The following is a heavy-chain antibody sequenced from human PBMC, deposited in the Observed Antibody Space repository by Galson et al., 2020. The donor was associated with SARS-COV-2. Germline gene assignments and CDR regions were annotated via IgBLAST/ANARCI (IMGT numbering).Heavy chain of an antibody. J-gene: IGHJ4*02. V-gene: IGHV2-5*02. D-gene: IGHD3-22*01. CDR2: LYWDDDK. CDR3: ADTRALSTYYDDRSGYYYEV. CDR1: GFSLSTSGVG. Sequence: KMSGPTLVKPTQTLTLPCTFSGFSLSTSGVGVGWIRQPPGKALEWLALLYWDDDKRYSPSLKSRLTITKDTSKDQVVLTMTNMDPVDTATYYCADTRALSTYYDDRSGYYYEVWGQGTLVTVSS.